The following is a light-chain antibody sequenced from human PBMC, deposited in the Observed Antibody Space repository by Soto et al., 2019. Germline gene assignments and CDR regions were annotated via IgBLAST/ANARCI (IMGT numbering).Light chain of an antibody. V-gene: IGLV2-14*01. CDR1: SSDVGFYNY. CDR3: TSYTSSSTLVV. J-gene: IGLJ2*01. Sequence: QSVLTQPASVSGSPGQSITISCSGTSSDVGFYNYVSWFQQYPGKAPKLMIFEVTNRPSGVSDRFSGSKSDNTASLTISGLQADDEADYFCTSYTSSSTLVVFGGGTKLTVL. CDR2: EVT.